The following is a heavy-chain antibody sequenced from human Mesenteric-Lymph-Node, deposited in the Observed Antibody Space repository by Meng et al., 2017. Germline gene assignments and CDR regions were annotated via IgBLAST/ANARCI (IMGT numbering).Heavy chain of an antibody. J-gene: IGHJ4*02. CDR3: ARGPTTYFDY. CDR1: GGSISSGDYY. Sequence: QVRLHRSGPGLVKPSQTLSLTCTVSGGSISSGDYYWSWIRQPPGKGLEWIGCIYYSGSTYYNPSLKGRVTISVDTSKNQFSLKLSSVTAADTAVYYCARGPTTYFDYWGQGTLVTVSS. V-gene: IGHV4-30-4*01. CDR2: IYYSGST. D-gene: IGHD4-17*01.